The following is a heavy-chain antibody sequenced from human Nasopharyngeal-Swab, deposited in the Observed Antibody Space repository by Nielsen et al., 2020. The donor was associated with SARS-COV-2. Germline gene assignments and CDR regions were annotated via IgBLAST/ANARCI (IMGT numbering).Heavy chain of an antibody. CDR2: IYSGGST. Sequence: AGSLRLSCAASGFTVSSNYMNWVRQAPGKGLEWVSVIYSGGSTYYADSAKGRFTISRHISRNTLYLHMNSLRAEDTAVYFCARGGSGYDPLDYWGQGTLVTVSS. V-gene: IGHV3-53*04. J-gene: IGHJ4*02. CDR1: GFTVSSNY. CDR3: ARGGSGYDPLDY. D-gene: IGHD5-12*01.